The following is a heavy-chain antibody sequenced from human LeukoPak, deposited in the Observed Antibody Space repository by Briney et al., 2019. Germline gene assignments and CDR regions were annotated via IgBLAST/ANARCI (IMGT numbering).Heavy chain of an antibody. J-gene: IGHJ5*02. D-gene: IGHD4-17*01. V-gene: IGHV3-23*01. Sequence: GGSLRLSCAASGFTFSSYAMSWVRQAPGKGLEWVSAISGSGGSTYYADSLKGRFTISRDNSNNTLYLQMNSLRAEDTAVYYCAKDGYGDYTVWASLNWFDPWGQGTLVTVSS. CDR3: AKDGYGDYTVWASLNWFDP. CDR2: ISGSGGST. CDR1: GFTFSSYA.